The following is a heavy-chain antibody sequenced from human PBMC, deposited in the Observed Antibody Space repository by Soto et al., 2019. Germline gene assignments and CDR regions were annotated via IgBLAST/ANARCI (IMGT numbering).Heavy chain of an antibody. D-gene: IGHD5-12*01. J-gene: IGHJ6*02. Sequence: GGSLRLSCAASGFTFSSYAMHWVRQAPGKGLEWVAVISYDGSNKYYADSVKGRFTISRDNSKNKLYLQMNSLRAEDTAGYYCARAGNIVATIPYYYYGMDVWGQGTTVTVSS. CDR3: ARAGNIVATIPYYYYGMDV. V-gene: IGHV3-30-3*01. CDR1: GFTFSSYA. CDR2: ISYDGSNK.